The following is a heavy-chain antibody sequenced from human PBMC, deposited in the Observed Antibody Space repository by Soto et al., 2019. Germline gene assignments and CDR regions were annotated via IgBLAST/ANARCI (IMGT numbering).Heavy chain of an antibody. CDR1: GGSISSSRYY. D-gene: IGHD3-10*01. CDR3: ARRYSYGSGKYGMDL. V-gene: IGHV4-39*01. J-gene: IGHJ6*02. Sequence: QLQLQESGPGLVKPSETLSLTCTVSGGSISSSRYYWGWIRQPPGKGLEWIGSISYTGSTFYNPSLNSRVTISVDTSKNQFALKLSSVTAADTAVYYCARRYSYGSGKYGMDLWGQGTTVTVSS. CDR2: ISYTGST.